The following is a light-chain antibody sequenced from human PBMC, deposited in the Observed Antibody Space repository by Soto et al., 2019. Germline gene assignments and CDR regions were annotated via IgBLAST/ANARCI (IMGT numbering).Light chain of an antibody. CDR2: DAA. CDR1: QSVSSY. Sequence: IVLTQSPATLSLSPGERATLSCRASQSVSSYLAWYQQKPGQAPSLLIYDAANRATGIPARFSGSGSGTDFTLTISSLEPEDFAVYYCQQRSNWPGLTFGGGTKVDIK. V-gene: IGKV3-11*01. J-gene: IGKJ4*01. CDR3: QQRSNWPGLT.